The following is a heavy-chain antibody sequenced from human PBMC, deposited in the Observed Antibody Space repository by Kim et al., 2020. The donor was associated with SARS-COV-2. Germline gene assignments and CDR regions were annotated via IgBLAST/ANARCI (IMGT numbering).Heavy chain of an antibody. Sequence: LKSRVTISVDTSKNQFSLKLSSVTAADTAVYYCAAATYYYDSSGYYYFQHWGQGTLVTVSS. CDR3: AAATYYYDSSGYYYFQH. J-gene: IGHJ1*01. D-gene: IGHD3-22*01. V-gene: IGHV4-59*01.